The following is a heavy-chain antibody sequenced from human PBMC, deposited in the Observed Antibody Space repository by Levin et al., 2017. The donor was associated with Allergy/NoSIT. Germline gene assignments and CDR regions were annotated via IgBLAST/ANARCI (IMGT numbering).Heavy chain of an antibody. Sequence: GGSLRLSCAASGFTFGTYWMSWVRQAPGKGLEWVANIKQDGSEKYYVDSVKGRFTISRDNAKNSLYLQMNSLRAEDTAVYYCARFYRSSSGGKTFDYWGQGALVTVSS. V-gene: IGHV3-7*01. CDR1: GFTFGTYW. CDR2: IKQDGSEK. CDR3: ARFYRSSSGGKTFDY. D-gene: IGHD2-2*01. J-gene: IGHJ4*02.